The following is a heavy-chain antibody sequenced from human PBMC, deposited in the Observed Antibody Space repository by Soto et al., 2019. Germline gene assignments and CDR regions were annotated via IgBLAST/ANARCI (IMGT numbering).Heavy chain of an antibody. D-gene: IGHD5-12*01. J-gene: IGHJ4*02. Sequence: GGSLRLSCAASGFTFSSYAMSWVRQAPGKGLEWVSAISGSGGSTYYADSVKGRFTISRNNSKNTMYLQMNSLRAEDTAVYYCAKDGYLATNPTDWGQGTLVTVSS. CDR1: GFTFSSYA. CDR2: ISGSGGST. CDR3: AKDGYLATNPTD. V-gene: IGHV3-23*01.